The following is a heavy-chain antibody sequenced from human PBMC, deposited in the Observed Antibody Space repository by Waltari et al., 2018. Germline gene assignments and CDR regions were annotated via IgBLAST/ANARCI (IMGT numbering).Heavy chain of an antibody. J-gene: IGHJ4*02. CDR2: IYPGDSDK. CDR3: ARRLNPSGYGDRFDY. V-gene: IGHV5-51*01. D-gene: IGHD4-17*01. CDR1: GYSFTNYW. Sequence: EVQLVQSGAEVKKPGESLKISCKGAGYSFTNYWIGWMRQLPGKGLEWMGTIYPGDSDKIYSPSFQGQVTISADKSITTAYLQWSSLKASDTAMYYCARRLNPSGYGDRFDYWGQGTLVTVSS.